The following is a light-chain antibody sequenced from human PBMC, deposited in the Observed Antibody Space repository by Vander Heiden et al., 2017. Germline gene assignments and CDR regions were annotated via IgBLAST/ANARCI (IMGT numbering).Light chain of an antibody. CDR1: ALATQY. V-gene: IGLV3-25*03. CDR2: KET. CDR3: QSTDSSATVL. Sequence: DELTQPPAVPVSPAQTAKITCTGDALATQYNDWYQQKPGQAPVVVIYKETERPSTIPERFSGSSSGTTATLTISGGKEEDGADYYCQSTDSSATVLFGGGTKLTVL. J-gene: IGLJ2*01.